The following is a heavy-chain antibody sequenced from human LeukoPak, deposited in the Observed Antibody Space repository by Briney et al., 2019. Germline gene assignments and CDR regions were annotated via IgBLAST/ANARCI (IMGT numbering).Heavy chain of an antibody. CDR2: NNPNSGGT. D-gene: IGHD2-2*01. CDR3: ARDYVVVVSNWFDP. Sequence: ASVKVSCKASGYTFTGYYMHWVRQAPGQGLEWMGWNNPNSGGTNYAQKFQGRVTMTRDTSISTAYMELSRLRSDDTAVYYCARDYVVVVSNWFDPWGQGTLVTVSS. CDR1: GYTFTGYY. V-gene: IGHV1-2*02. J-gene: IGHJ5*02.